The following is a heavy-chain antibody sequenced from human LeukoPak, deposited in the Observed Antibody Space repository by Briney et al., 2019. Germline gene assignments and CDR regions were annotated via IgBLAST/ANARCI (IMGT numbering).Heavy chain of an antibody. J-gene: IGHJ4*02. Sequence: GGSLSLSCAASGFTFSNYWMSWVRQAPGKRLEWVANIKQDGSDKYYVDSLKGRFTISRDNAKNSLYLQMNSLRAEDTAVYYCAMANGDYGGSLDYWGQGTLVTVSS. CDR1: GFTFSNYW. CDR3: AMANGDYGGSLDY. CDR2: IKQDGSDK. D-gene: IGHD4-23*01. V-gene: IGHV3-7*04.